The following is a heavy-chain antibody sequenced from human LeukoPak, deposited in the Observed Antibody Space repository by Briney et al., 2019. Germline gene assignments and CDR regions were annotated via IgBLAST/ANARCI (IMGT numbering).Heavy chain of an antibody. CDR3: ARSRPPTNYDILTGSVHAFDI. D-gene: IGHD3-9*01. Sequence: SETLSLTCTVSGGSISSYYWSWIRQPPGKGLEWIGYIYYSGSTNYNPSPKSRVTISVATSKNQFSLKLSSVTAADTAVYYCARSRPPTNYDILTGSVHAFDIWAKGQWSPSLQ. J-gene: IGHJ3*02. V-gene: IGHV4-59*01. CDR2: IYYSGST. CDR1: GGSISSYY.